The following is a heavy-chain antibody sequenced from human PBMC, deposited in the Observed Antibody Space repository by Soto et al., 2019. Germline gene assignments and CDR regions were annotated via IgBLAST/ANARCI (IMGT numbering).Heavy chain of an antibody. CDR1: GFTFSSYA. D-gene: IGHD2-8*01. CDR3: ARESMSIMYFDY. V-gene: IGHV3-30-3*01. CDR2: ISYDGSNK. J-gene: IGHJ4*02. Sequence: GGSLRLSCAASGFTFSSYAMHWVRQAPGKGLEWVAVISYDGSNKYYADSVKGRFTISRDNSKNTLYLQMNSLRAEDTAVYYCARESMSIMYFDYWGQGTLVTVSS.